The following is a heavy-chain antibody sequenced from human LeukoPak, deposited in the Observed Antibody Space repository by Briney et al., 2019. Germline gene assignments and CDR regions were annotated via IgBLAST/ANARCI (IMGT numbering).Heavy chain of an antibody. V-gene: IGHV1-18*01. D-gene: IGHD5-18*01. CDR1: GYTFTSYG. CDR3: ARDLGYRYGKGEFDY. Sequence: ASVKVSCKASGYTFTSYGISWVRQAPGQGLEWMGWISAYNGNTNYAQKLQGRVTMTTDTSSSTAYMELRSLRSDDTAVYYCARDLGYRYGKGEFDYWGQGTLVTVSS. CDR2: ISAYNGNT. J-gene: IGHJ4*02.